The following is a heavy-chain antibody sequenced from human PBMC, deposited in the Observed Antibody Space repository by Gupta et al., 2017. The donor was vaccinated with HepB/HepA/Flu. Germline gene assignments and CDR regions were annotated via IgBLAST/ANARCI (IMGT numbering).Heavy chain of an antibody. D-gene: IGHD6-13*01. J-gene: IGHJ6*02. Sequence: QVQLVQSGAEVKKPGASVKVSCKASGYAFTSYSMHWVRQAPGQRLEWMGWINAGHGDVKYSQKFQGRVTITRDTYARTADMELSSLRSEDTAVYYGARVLYSRSWGWGGDGMDVWGQGTTVTVSS. V-gene: IGHV1-3*01. CDR1: GYAFTSYS. CDR3: ARVLYSRSWGWGGDGMDV. CDR2: INAGHGDV.